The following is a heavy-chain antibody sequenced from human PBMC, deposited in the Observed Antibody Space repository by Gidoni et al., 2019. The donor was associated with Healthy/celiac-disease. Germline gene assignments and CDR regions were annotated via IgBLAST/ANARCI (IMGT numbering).Heavy chain of an antibody. J-gene: IGHJ4*02. CDR3: ARRRGDGYNLEPFDY. D-gene: IGHD5-12*01. Sequence: QVQLQESGPGLVKPSETLSLTCTGSGGPLSSYYWPRLRPPPGKGLEWIGYIYYSGSTNYNPSLKSRVTISVDTSKNQFSLKLSSVTAADTAVYYCARRRGDGYNLEPFDYWGQGTLVTVSS. V-gene: IGHV4-59*08. CDR2: IYYSGST. CDR1: GGPLSSYY.